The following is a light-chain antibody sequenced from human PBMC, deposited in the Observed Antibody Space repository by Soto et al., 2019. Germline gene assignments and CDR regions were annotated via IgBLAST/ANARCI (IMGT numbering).Light chain of an antibody. CDR1: SSNIGNNY. CDR3: GTWDSSLSWYV. J-gene: IGLJ1*01. V-gene: IGLV1-51*01. CDR2: DNN. Sequence: QSVLTQPPSVSAAPGQKVTISCSGSSSNIGNNYVSWYQQFPGTAPKLLIYDNNERPSGIPDRFSGSKSGTSATLGITGLQTGDEAYYYCGTWDSSLSWYVFGTGTKLTVL.